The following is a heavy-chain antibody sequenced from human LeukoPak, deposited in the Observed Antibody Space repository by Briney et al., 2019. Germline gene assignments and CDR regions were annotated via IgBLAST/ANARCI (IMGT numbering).Heavy chain of an antibody. CDR3: ARSLAGYSSGWYGRSYYYGMDV. CDR1: GGSISSGGYS. D-gene: IGHD6-19*01. Sequence: SQTLSLTCAVSGGSISSGGYSWSWIRQPPGKGLEWIGYIYHSGSTYYNPSLKSRVTISVDRSKNQFSLKLSSVTAADTAVYYCARSLAGYSSGWYGRSYYYGMDVWGQGTTVTVSS. V-gene: IGHV4-30-2*01. CDR2: IYHSGST. J-gene: IGHJ6*02.